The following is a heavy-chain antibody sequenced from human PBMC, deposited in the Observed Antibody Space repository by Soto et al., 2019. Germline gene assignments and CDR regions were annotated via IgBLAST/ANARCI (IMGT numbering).Heavy chain of an antibody. D-gene: IGHD2-8*01. J-gene: IGHJ4*02. Sequence: EVQLLESGGGLVQSGGSLTLSCAASRVTFTSHAMDWVRQAPGKGLEWVSDLNGSGGQTYYANSVKGRFAVSRDNSKNTLYLQMSSLRSEDTALYYCAKRARDGLNSPIDFWGQGVQVTVSS. CDR1: RVTFTSHA. CDR2: LNGSGGQT. CDR3: AKRARDGLNSPIDF. V-gene: IGHV3-23*01.